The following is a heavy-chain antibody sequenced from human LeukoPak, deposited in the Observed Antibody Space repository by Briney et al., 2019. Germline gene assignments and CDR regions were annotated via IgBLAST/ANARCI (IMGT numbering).Heavy chain of an antibody. CDR2: ISAYNGNT. V-gene: IGHV1-18*01. CDR3: ARYGSLWFGELSQIDY. D-gene: IGHD3-10*01. J-gene: IGHJ4*02. CDR1: GYTFTSYG. Sequence: ASVKVSCKASGYTFTSYGISWVRQAPGQGLEWMGWISAYNGNTNYAQKLQGRVTMTTDTSTSTAYMELRSLRSDDTAVYYCARYGSLWFGELSQIDYWGQGTLVTVSS.